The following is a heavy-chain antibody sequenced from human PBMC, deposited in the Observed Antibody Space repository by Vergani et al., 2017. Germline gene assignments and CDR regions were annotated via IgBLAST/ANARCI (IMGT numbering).Heavy chain of an antibody. CDR1: GYTPTELS. D-gene: IGHD6-19*01. CDR2: IIPIFGTA. V-gene: IGHV1-69*13. Sequence: QVQLVQSGAEVKKPGASVKVSCKVSGYTPTELSMHWVRQAPGQGLEWMGRIIPIFGTANYAQKFQGRVTITADESTSTAYMELSSLRSEDTAVYYCARDGRPAKEQWLDPTFDYWGQGTLVTVSS. CDR3: ARDGRPAKEQWLDPTFDY. J-gene: IGHJ4*02.